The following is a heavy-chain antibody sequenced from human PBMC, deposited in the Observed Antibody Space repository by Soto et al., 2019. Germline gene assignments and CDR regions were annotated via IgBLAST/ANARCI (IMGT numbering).Heavy chain of an antibody. V-gene: IGHV3-7*04. Sequence: SLRLSCAASGFTFSSYWMRWVRQAPGKGLEWVANIKPDGSQKWYVDSVKGRFTISRDNAKRSLYLQMNSLRAEDTAVYYCARGDYYDSSGPFSDAFDIWGQGTMVTVSS. CDR2: IKPDGSQK. J-gene: IGHJ3*02. CDR3: ARGDYYDSSGPFSDAFDI. D-gene: IGHD3-22*01. CDR1: GFTFSSYW.